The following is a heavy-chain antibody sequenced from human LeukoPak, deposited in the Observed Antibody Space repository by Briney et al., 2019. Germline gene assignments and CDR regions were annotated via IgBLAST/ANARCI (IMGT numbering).Heavy chain of an antibody. D-gene: IGHD6-19*01. CDR3: ARDRGSYSSGWYREGYFDY. CDR1: GFTFSDYY. V-gene: IGHV3-11*01. J-gene: IGHJ4*02. CDR2: ISSSGSTI. Sequence: GGSLRLSCAASGFTFSDYYMSWIRQAPGKGLEWVSYISSSGSTIYYADFVKGRFTISRDNAKNSLYLQMNSLRAEDTAVYYCARDRGSYSSGWYREGYFDYWGQGTLVTVSS.